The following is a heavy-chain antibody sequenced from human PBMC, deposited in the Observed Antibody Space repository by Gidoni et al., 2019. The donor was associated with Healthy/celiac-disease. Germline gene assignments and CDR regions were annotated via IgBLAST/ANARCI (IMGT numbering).Heavy chain of an antibody. V-gene: IGHV4-34*01. CDR1: GGSFSGYY. CDR3: ARTPYYDFWSGYYIKTYYYYGMDV. Sequence: QVQLQQWGAGLLKPSETLSLTCAVYGGSFSGYYWSWIRQPPGKGLEWIGEINHSGSTNYNPSLKSRVTISVDTSKNQFSLKLSSVTAADTAVYYCARTPYYDFWSGYYIKTYYYYGMDVWGQGTTVTVSS. CDR2: INHSGST. J-gene: IGHJ6*02. D-gene: IGHD3-3*01.